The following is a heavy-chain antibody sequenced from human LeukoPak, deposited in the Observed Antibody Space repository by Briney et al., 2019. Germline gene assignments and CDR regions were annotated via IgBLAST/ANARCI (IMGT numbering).Heavy chain of an antibody. J-gene: IGHJ3*02. Sequence: PGGSLRLSCAASGFTFSNHCMLWVRQAPGKGPEWVSPINGDGSNTTYADSVKGRFTISRDNAKNTLYLQMNSLRAEDTAVYHCARSKSWYYTGAFDIWGQGTMVTVSS. V-gene: IGHV3-74*03. D-gene: IGHD6-13*01. CDR3: ARSKSWYYTGAFDI. CDR2: INGDGSNT. CDR1: GFTFSNHC.